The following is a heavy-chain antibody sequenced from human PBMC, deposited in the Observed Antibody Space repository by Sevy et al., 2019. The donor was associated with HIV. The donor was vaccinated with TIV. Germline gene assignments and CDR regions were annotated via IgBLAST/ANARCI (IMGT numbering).Heavy chain of an antibody. J-gene: IGHJ4*02. V-gene: IGHV4-4*02. D-gene: IGHD2-2*03. CDR3: ARGGGGYCSSTSCHVDY. Sequence: SETLSLTCTVSGVSISSSNWWNWVRQPPGKGLEWIGEIYHSGSTNRNPSLKRRVTISLDKSKNQFSLKLSSVTAADTAVYYCARGGGGYCSSTSCHVDYWGQGTLVTVSS. CDR2: IYHSGST. CDR1: GVSISSSNW.